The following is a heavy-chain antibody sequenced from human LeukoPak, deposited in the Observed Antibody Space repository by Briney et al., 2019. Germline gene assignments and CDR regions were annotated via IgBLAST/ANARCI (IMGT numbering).Heavy chain of an antibody. CDR1: GGSISSGNCY. J-gene: IGHJ3*02. CDR2: NYYSGSN. D-gene: IGHD3-10*01. Sequence: PSQTLSLTCTVSGGSISSGNCYWNWNPPPQGKGLVWIGYNYYSGSNNYNQSLKSRLTISLDTSKNQFSLRLSSVTPADTAVYYCASPGSGSYYRPDAFDIWGQGTMVTVSS. V-gene: IGHV4-30-4*08. CDR3: ASPGSGSYYRPDAFDI.